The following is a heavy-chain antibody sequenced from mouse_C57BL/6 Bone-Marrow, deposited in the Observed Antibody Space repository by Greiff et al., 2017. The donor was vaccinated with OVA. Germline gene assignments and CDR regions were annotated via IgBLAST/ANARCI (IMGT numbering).Heavy chain of an antibody. D-gene: IGHD1-1*01. CDR1: GFNIKDDY. J-gene: IGHJ2*01. CDR2: IDPENGDT. CDR3: TTDYGGFFFDY. V-gene: IGHV14-4*01. Sequence: EVQLQQSGAELVRPGASVKLSCTASGFNIKDDYMHWVKQRPEQGLEWIGWIDPENGDTEYASKFQGKATITADTSSNTAYLQLSSLTSEDTAVYYCTTDYGGFFFDYWGQGTTLTVSS.